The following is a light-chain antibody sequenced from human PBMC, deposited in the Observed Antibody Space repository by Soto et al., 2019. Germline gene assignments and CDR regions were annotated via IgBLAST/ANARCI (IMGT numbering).Light chain of an antibody. J-gene: IGLJ3*02. CDR3: AAWDDSLSGRV. CDR2: RNN. CDR1: SSNIGSNY. Sequence: QPVLTQPPSASGTPGQRVTISCSGSSSNIGSNYVYWYQQLPGTAPKLLIYRNNQRPSGVPDRFSGSKSGTSASLAISGLRSEGEADYYCAAWDDSLSGRVFGGGTKLTVL. V-gene: IGLV1-47*01.